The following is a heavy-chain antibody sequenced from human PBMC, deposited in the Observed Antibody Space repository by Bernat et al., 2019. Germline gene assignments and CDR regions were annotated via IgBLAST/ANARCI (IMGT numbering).Heavy chain of an antibody. J-gene: IGHJ4*02. CDR3: ARAPVGYYGSGSYDFDY. CDR1: GFTFSSYA. Sequence: QVQLVESGGGVVQPGRSLRLSCAASGFTFSSYAMHWVRQAPGKGLEWVAVISYDGSNKYYADSVKGRFTISRDNSKNTLYLQMNSLRAEDTAVYYCARAPVGYYGSGSYDFDYWGQGTLVTVSS. V-gene: IGHV3-30*14. CDR2: ISYDGSNK. D-gene: IGHD3-10*01.